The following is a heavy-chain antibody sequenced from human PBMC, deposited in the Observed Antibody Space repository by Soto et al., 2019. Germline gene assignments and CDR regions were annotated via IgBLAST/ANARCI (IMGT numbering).Heavy chain of an antibody. CDR2: IFSNDEK. CDR3: ARSLGRITIFGVVIHDAFDI. Sequence: DLEWLAHIFSNDEKSYSTSLKSRLTISKDTSKSQVVLTMTNMDPVDTATYYCARSLGRITIFGVVIHDAFDIWGQGTMVTVSS. V-gene: IGHV2-26*01. D-gene: IGHD3-3*01. J-gene: IGHJ3*02.